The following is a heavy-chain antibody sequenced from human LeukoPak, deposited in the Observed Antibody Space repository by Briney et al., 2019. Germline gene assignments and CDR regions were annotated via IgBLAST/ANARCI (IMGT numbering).Heavy chain of an antibody. CDR3: ARYLYDSSSLDY. V-gene: IGHV3-7*05. CDR1: GFTFGYYW. D-gene: IGHD3-22*01. J-gene: IGHJ4*02. CDR2: IKGDGSDK. Sequence: GGSLRLSCAASGFTFGYYWMSWVRQAPGKGLEWVANIKGDGSDKYYVDSVKGRFTISRDNAKNSLYLQMNSLRAEDTALYYCARYLYDSSSLDYWGQGTLVTVSS.